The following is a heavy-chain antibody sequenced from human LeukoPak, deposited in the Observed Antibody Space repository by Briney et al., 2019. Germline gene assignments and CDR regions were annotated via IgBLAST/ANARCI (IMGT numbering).Heavy chain of an antibody. CDR2: IYHSGST. V-gene: IGHV4-30-2*01. J-gene: IGHJ4*02. D-gene: IGHD4-17*01. Sequence: SQTLSLTCAVSGGSISSGGYSWSWIRQPPGKDLEWIGYIYHSGSTYYNPSLKSRVTISVDRSKNQFSLKLSSVTAADTAVYYCAREATVTSRGFDYWGQGTLVTVSS. CDR1: GGSISSGGYS. CDR3: AREATVTSRGFDY.